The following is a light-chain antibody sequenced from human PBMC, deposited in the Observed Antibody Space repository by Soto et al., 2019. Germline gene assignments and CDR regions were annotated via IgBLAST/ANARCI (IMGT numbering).Light chain of an antibody. V-gene: IGKV3-20*01. CDR2: GAS. Sequence: EIVMTQSPATLSVSPGAGATLSCRASQSVSSKLAWYQQKPGQAPRLLIYGASSRATGIPDRFSGSGSGTDFTLTISRLEPEDFAVYYCQQYGSSPITFGQGTRLEIK. J-gene: IGKJ5*01. CDR3: QQYGSSPIT. CDR1: QSVSSK.